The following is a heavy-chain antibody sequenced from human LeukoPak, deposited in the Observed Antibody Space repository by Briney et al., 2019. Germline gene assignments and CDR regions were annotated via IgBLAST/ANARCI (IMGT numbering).Heavy chain of an antibody. CDR3: ASATGDCSGGSCYGDAFDI. CDR1: GFTFSSYS. Sequence: GGSLRLSCAASGFTFSSYSMNWVSQAPGEGMEWVSSISSSSSYIYYADSVKGRFTISRDNAKNSLYLQMNSLRAEDTAVYYCASATGDCSGGSCYGDAFDIWGQGTMVTVSS. D-gene: IGHD2-15*01. J-gene: IGHJ3*02. CDR2: ISSSSSYI. V-gene: IGHV3-21*01.